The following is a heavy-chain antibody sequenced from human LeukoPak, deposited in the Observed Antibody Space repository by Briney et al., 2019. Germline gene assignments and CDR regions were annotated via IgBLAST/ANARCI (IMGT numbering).Heavy chain of an antibody. CDR1: GGSFSGYY. Sequence: SETLSLTCAVYGGSFSGYYWSWIRQPPGKGLEWIGEINHSGSTNYNPSLKSRVSISVDTSKNQFSLKLSSVTAADTAVYYCARRVPKALYYYDSSGYRPFFDYWGQGTLVTVSS. CDR3: ARRVPKALYYYDSSGYRPFFDY. D-gene: IGHD3-22*01. V-gene: IGHV4-34*01. CDR2: INHSGST. J-gene: IGHJ4*02.